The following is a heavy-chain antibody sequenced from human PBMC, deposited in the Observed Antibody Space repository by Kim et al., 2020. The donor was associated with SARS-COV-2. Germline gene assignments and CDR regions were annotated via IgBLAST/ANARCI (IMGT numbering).Heavy chain of an antibody. D-gene: IGHD2-21*01. J-gene: IGHJ6*02. CDR2: ISAYSDDT. CDR1: GYTFSNYG. CDR3: ARDLNPPSILYRMDV. V-gene: IGHV1-18*01. Sequence: ASVKVSCKASGYTFSNYGISWVRQAPGQGLEWMGWISAYSDDTNYAQNLQGRVTMTTDASTSTAYMELRSLISDDTAVYYCARDLNPPSILYRMDVWGQGTTVTVSS.